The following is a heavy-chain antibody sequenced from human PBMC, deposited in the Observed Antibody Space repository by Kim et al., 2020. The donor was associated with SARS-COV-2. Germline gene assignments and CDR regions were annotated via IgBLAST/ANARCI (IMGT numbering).Heavy chain of an antibody. V-gene: IGHV4-39*01. Sequence: SETLSLTCTVSGGSISSSSYYWGWIRQPPGKGLEWIGSIYYSGSTYYNPSLKSRVTISVDTCKNQISLKLSSVTAADTAVYYCARGSVFGVNYWGQGTLVTVSS. CDR1: GGSISSSSYY. J-gene: IGHJ4*02. CDR3: ARGSVFGVNY. D-gene: IGHD3-3*01. CDR2: IYYSGST.